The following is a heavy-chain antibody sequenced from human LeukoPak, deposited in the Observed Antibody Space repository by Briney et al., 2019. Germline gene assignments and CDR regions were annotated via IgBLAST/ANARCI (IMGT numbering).Heavy chain of an antibody. V-gene: IGHV3-74*01. CDR1: GFDFSSNW. CDR2: IKGDGIST. Sequence: GGSLRLSCAASGFDFSSNWMHWVRHAPGQGLVWVSRIKGDGISTNYADSVKGRFTISRDIAKNTLYLQMNSLRAEDTAVYYCAKDWGGSGWSCFGYWGQGTLVTVSS. J-gene: IGHJ4*02. D-gene: IGHD6-19*01. CDR3: AKDWGGSGWSCFGY.